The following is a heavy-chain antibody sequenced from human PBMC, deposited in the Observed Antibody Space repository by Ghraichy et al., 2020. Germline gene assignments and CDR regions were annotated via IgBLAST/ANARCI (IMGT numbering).Heavy chain of an antibody. CDR1: GFSFSNFA. CDR3: VKIPGTTLTYF. D-gene: IGHD4-17*01. J-gene: IGHJ4*02. Sequence: GGSLRLSSSASGFSFSNFAMHWVRQAPGRGLEYVSPINRNGGSTYYADLVKGRFTISRDNSKNTLYLQMSSLRPEDTAVYYCVKIPGTTLTYFWGQGTLVTVSS. CDR2: INRNGGST. V-gene: IGHV3-64D*09.